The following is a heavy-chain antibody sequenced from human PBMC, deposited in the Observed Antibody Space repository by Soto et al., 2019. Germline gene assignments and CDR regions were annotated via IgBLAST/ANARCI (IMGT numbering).Heavy chain of an antibody. V-gene: IGHV4-39*01. CDR3: AVNGIAAAGTSSYYYYMDV. CDR2: IYYSGST. J-gene: IGHJ6*03. CDR1: GGSISSSSYY. Sequence: SETLSLTCTVSGGSISSSSYYWGWIRQPPGKGLEWIGSIYYSGSTYYNPSLKSRVTISVDTSKNQFSLKLSSVTAADTAVYYCAVNGIAAAGTSSYYYYMDVWGKGTKVTVSS. D-gene: IGHD6-13*01.